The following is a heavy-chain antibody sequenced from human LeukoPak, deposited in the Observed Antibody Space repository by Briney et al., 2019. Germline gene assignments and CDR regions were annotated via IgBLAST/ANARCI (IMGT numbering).Heavy chain of an antibody. J-gene: IGHJ6*03. CDR2: IIPIFGTA. V-gene: IGHV1-69*05. D-gene: IGHD3-3*01. CDR1: GGTFSSYA. Sequence: VASVKVSCKASGGTFSSYAISWVRQAPGQGLEWMGGIIPIFGTANYAQKFQGGVTITTDESTSTAYMELSSLRSEDTAVYYCATSSDFWTPPRYYYYMDVWGKGTTVTVSS. CDR3: ATSSDFWTPPRYYYYMDV.